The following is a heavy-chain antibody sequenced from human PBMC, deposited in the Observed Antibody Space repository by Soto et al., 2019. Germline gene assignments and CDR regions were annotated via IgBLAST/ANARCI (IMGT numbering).Heavy chain of an antibody. V-gene: IGHV4-34*01. CDR2: INHSGST. CDR1: GGPFSGYY. J-gene: IGHJ3*02. CDR3: ARKGITMIVVVNSDAFDI. Sequence: QVQLQQWGAGLLKPSETLSLTCAVYGGPFSGYYWSWIRQPPGKGLEWIGEINHSGSTNYNPSLKSRVTISVDTSKNQFSLKLSSVTAADTAVYYCARKGITMIVVVNSDAFDIWGQGTMVTVSS. D-gene: IGHD3-22*01.